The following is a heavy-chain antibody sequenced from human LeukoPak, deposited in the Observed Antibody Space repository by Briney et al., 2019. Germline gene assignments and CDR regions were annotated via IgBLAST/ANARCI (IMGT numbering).Heavy chain of an antibody. V-gene: IGHV4-39*01. CDR3: ARFNGSRSYYRDNWFDP. J-gene: IGHJ5*02. D-gene: IGHD3-10*01. CDR1: GGSISSSSYY. CDR2: IYYSGST. Sequence: PSETLSLTCTVSGGSISSSSYYWGWIRQPPGKGLEWIGRIYYSGSTYYNPSLKSRVTISVDTSKNQFSLKLSSVTAADTAVYYCARFNGSRSYYRDNWFDPWGQGTLVTVSS.